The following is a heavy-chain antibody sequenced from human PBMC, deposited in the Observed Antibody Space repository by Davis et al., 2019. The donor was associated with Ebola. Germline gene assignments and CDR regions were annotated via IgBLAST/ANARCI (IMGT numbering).Heavy chain of an antibody. V-gene: IGHV3-30*07. J-gene: IGHJ6*03. CDR3: AREIPPYYDFWSGYPRGYYMDV. CDR2: ISSDGTNK. CDR1: EFTFSAYA. Sequence: GESLKISCVASEFTFSAYAMHWVRQAPGKGLEWVAVISSDGTNKYYPDSVKGRFTISRDNAKNSLYLQMNSLRAEDTAVYYCAREIPPYYDFWSGYPRGYYMDVWGKGTTVTVSS. D-gene: IGHD3-3*01.